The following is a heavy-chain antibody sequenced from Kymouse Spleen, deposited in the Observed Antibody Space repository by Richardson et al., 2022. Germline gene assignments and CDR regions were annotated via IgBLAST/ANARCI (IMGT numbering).Heavy chain of an antibody. CDR3: ASRIL**YQLLREGY. V-gene: IGHV3-66*03. J-gene: IGHJ4*02. CDR2: IYSCGST. D-gene: IGHD2-2*02. Sequence: EVQLVESGGGLIQPGGSLRLSCAASGFTVSSNYMSWVRQAPGKGLEWVSVIYSCGSTYYADSVKGRFTISRDNSKNTLYLQMNSLRAEDTAVYYCASRIL**YQLLREGYWGQGTLVTVSS. CDR1: GFTVSSNY.